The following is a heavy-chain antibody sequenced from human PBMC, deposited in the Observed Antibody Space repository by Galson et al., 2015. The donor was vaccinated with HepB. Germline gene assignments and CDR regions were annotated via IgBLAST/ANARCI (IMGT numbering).Heavy chain of an antibody. D-gene: IGHD1-26*01. CDR1: GYRFTSYW. V-gene: IGHV5-51*01. Sequence: QSGAEVNRPGESLKTSCPGSGYRFTSYWIGGVREMPEEGLEWIGIIYPGDSDTRDRPSFQGQVTISADKSIRTAYLQWGSLKASDTAMYYCARHGAEVGATGGFDPWGQGTLVTVSS. CDR3: ARHGAEVGATGGFDP. CDR2: IYPGDSDT. J-gene: IGHJ5*02.